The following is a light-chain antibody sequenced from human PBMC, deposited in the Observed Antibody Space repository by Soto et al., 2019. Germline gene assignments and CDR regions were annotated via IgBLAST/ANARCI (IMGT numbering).Light chain of an antibody. Sequence: VLTQYPGTLSLSPGERVTLSCRASQRVSNNYVAWYQQQPGQPPRLLMYGAFIRATGIPDRFSGSASGTDFSLTISRLEPEDFAVYSCQQYGSPLVAFGGGTKVDIK. V-gene: IGKV3-20*01. CDR2: GAF. CDR1: QRVSNNY. J-gene: IGKJ4*01. CDR3: QQYGSPLVA.